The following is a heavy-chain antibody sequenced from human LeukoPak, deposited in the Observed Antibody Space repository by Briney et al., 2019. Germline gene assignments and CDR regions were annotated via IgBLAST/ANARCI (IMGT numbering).Heavy chain of an antibody. CDR1: GFTFSDYY. Sequence: GGSLRLSCAASGFTFSDYYMSWIRQAPGKGLEWVSYISSSGSTIYYADSVKGRFTISRDNAKNSLYPQMNSLRTEDTAVYYCARDSAYSSSPGAFDIWGQGTMVTVSS. D-gene: IGHD6-6*01. CDR3: ARDSAYSSSPGAFDI. CDR2: ISSSGSTI. J-gene: IGHJ3*02. V-gene: IGHV3-11*01.